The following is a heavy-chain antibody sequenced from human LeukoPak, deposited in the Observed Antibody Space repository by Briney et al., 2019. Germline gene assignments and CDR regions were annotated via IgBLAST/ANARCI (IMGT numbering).Heavy chain of an antibody. CDR2: ISGNGGRST. Sequence: GGLRLSCAASGFTFNDYAMTWVRPAQGKGLEWVSRISGNGGRSTYYADSVEGRFTISRDSYRNILSLQMNSLRAEDTAVYYCARARCSTISYAPNWFDPWGQGTLVIVSS. CDR3: ARARCSTISYAPNWFDP. CDR1: GFTFNDYA. D-gene: IGHD2/OR15-2a*01. V-gene: IGHV3-23*01. J-gene: IGHJ5*02.